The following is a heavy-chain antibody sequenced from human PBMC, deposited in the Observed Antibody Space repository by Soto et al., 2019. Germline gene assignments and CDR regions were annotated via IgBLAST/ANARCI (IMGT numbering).Heavy chain of an antibody. CDR2: ISYDGSDK. CDR3: ARDYYKYYDSSGYYRSPAY. V-gene: IGHV3-30-3*01. J-gene: IGHJ4*02. Sequence: GGSLRLSCAASGFTFSYYAMHWVSQAPGKGLEWVALISYDGSDKDYADSVKGRFTISRDNSRNTLFLQMNSLRAEDTAVYYCARDYYKYYDSSGYYRSPAYWGQGTLVTVSS. D-gene: IGHD3-22*01. CDR1: GFTFSYYA.